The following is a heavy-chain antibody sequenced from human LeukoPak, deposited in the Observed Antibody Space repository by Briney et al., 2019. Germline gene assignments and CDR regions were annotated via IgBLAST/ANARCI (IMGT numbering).Heavy chain of an antibody. D-gene: IGHD6-6*01. V-gene: IGHV4-34*01. Sequence: SETLSLTCAVYGGSFSGYYWSWIRQPPGKGLEWIGEINHSGSTNYNPSLKSRVTISVDTSENQFSLKLNSLTAADTAVYYCARFYSSSSRWFDPWGQGTLVTVSS. J-gene: IGHJ5*02. CDR2: INHSGST. CDR3: ARFYSSSSRWFDP. CDR1: GGSFSGYY.